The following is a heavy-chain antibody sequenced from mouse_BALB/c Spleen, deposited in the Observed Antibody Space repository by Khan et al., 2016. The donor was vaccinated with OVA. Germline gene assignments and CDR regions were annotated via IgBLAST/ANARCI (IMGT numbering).Heavy chain of an antibody. V-gene: IGHV1S136*01. CDR2: INPYNGGT. CDR1: GYIFTNYV. J-gene: IGHJ2*01. Sequence: VQLKQSGPELVKPGASVKMSCKASGYIFTNYVLHWVKQKPGQGLEWIGYINPYNGGTKYNEKFKGKATLASDKSSITSFMELSSLTSEDSAVYYCARGNWQSYYFDYWGQGTTRIFSS. CDR3: ARGNWQSYYFDY. D-gene: IGHD4-1*01.